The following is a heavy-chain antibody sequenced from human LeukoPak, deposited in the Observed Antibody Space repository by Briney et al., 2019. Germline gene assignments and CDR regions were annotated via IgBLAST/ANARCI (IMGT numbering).Heavy chain of an antibody. J-gene: IGHJ6*03. CDR2: IYSGGST. D-gene: IGHD4-23*01. Sequence: GGSLRLSCAASEFSVGSNYMTWVRQAPGKGLEWVSLIYSGGSTYYADSVKGRFTISRDNSKNTLYLQMNSLRAEDTAVYYCARVGNGGNPYYYYYYMDVWGKGTTVTVSS. CDR3: ARVGNGGNPYYYYYYMDV. CDR1: EFSVGSNY. V-gene: IGHV3-66*01.